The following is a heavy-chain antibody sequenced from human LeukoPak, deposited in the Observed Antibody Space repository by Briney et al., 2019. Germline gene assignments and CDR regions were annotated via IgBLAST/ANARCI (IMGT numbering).Heavy chain of an antibody. D-gene: IGHD5-18*01. Sequence: PSETLSLTRTVSGGSISSYYWSWIRQPPGKGLEWIGYIYYSGSTNYNPSLKSRVTISVDTSKNQFSLKLSSVTAADTAVYYCARPRTAMVIDAFDIWGQGTMVTVSS. CDR1: GGSISSYY. CDR3: ARPRTAMVIDAFDI. J-gene: IGHJ3*02. V-gene: IGHV4-59*08. CDR2: IYYSGST.